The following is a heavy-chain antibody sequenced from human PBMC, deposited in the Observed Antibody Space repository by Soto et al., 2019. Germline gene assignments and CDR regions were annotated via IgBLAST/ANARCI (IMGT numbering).Heavy chain of an antibody. V-gene: IGHV1-3*01. J-gene: IGHJ4*02. D-gene: IGHD6-13*01. CDR2: INAGYGDT. CDR3: ARDGEGEAAAAMVY. CDR1: GYSITCCA. Sequence: QVQLVQSGAEVKKPGASVRVSCKASGYSITCCAMHWVRQAPGQRPEWMGWINAGYGDTKYSQKFQGRLTMIRDTSASTAYMELSSLRSEDTAVYYCARDGEGEAAAAMVYWGQGTLVTVSS.